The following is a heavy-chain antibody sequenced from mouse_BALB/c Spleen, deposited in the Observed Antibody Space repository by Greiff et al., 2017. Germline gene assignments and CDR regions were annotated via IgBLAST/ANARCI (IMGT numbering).Heavy chain of an antibody. CDR1: GYTFTSYN. J-gene: IGHJ1*01. CDR3: ARSDYGPYFDV. Sequence: QVQLQQSGAELVKPGASVKMSCKASGYTFTSYNMHWVKQTPGQGLEWIGAIYPGNGDTSYNQKFKGKATLTADKSSSTAYMQLSSLTSEDSAVYYCARSDYGPYFDVWGAGTTVTVSS. V-gene: IGHV1-12*01. CDR2: IYPGNGDT. D-gene: IGHD1-2*01.